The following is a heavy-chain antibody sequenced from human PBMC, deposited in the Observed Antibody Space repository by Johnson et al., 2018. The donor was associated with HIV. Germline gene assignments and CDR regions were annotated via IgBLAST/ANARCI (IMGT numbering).Heavy chain of an antibody. CDR1: GFTVSRNY. CDR2: ISYDGSNT. V-gene: IGHV3-30*14. Sequence: QVQLVESGGGVVQPGRSLRLSCAASGFTVSRNYMNWVRQVQGKGLEWVAVISYDGSNTYYADSVKGRFTISRDNSKNTLYLQMNSLRAEDTAVYYCARDAIRFGGVEFGESVGDAFDIWGQGTMVTVSS. D-gene: IGHD3-16*01. J-gene: IGHJ3*02. CDR3: ARDAIRFGGVEFGESVGDAFDI.